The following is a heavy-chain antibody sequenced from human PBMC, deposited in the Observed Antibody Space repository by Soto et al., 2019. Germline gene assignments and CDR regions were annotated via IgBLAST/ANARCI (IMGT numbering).Heavy chain of an antibody. CDR1: GGTFSSYA. CDR3: GTGAARLGDCYSTSCYDSMGY. Sequence: QVQLVQSGAEVKKPGSSVKVSCKASGGTFSSYAISWVRQAPGQGLEWMGGIIPIFGTANYAQKFQGRATITADESASRAYTELRSLRSEDTAVYYCGTGAARLGDCYSTSCYDSMGYWGQGTLVTVSS. J-gene: IGHJ4*02. V-gene: IGHV1-69*12. D-gene: IGHD2-2*01. CDR2: IIPIFGTA.